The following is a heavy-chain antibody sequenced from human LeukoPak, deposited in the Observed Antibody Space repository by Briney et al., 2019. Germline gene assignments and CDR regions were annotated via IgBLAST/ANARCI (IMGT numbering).Heavy chain of an antibody. Sequence: GASVKVSCKASGYTFTSYYMHWVRQAPGQGLEWMGIINPSGGSTSYAQKFQGRVTMTRDTSTSTVYMELSSLRSEDTAAYYCARRAVSIDAFDIWGQGTTVTVSS. V-gene: IGHV1-46*01. CDR3: ARRAVSIDAFDI. CDR2: INPSGGST. J-gene: IGHJ3*02. CDR1: GYTFTSYY. D-gene: IGHD6-25*01.